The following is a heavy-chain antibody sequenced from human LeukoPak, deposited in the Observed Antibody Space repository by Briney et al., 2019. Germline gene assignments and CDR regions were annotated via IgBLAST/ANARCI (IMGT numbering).Heavy chain of an antibody. V-gene: IGHV3-64*01. D-gene: IGHD1-26*01. J-gene: IGHJ4*02. CDR3: ASGSGSLPDY. Sequence: GGSLRLSCAASGFTFSSYAMHWVRQAPGKGLEYVSAISSNGGSTYYANSVKGRFTISRDISKNTLYLQMGSLRAEDMAVYYCASGSGSLPDYWGQGTLVTVSS. CDR2: ISSNGGST. CDR1: GFTFSSYA.